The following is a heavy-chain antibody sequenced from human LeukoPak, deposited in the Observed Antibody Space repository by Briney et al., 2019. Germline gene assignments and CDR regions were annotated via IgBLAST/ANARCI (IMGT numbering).Heavy chain of an antibody. D-gene: IGHD2-2*01. Sequence: GGSLRLSCAASGFTFSDYYMSWIRQAPGKGLEWVSYISRSGSTIYYADSVKGRFTISRDNAKNSLYLQMNSLRAEDTAVYYCARDLCTSCYWLLPSNHDAFDIWGQGTMVTVSS. J-gene: IGHJ3*02. CDR2: ISRSGSTI. V-gene: IGHV3-11*01. CDR3: ARDLCTSCYWLLPSNHDAFDI. CDR1: GFTFSDYY.